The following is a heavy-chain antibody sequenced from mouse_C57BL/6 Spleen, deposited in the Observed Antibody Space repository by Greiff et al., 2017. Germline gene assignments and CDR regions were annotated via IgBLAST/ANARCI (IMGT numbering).Heavy chain of an antibody. D-gene: IGHD2-4*01. Sequence: QVQLQQSGPELVKPGASVKLSCKASGYTFTSYDINWVKQRPGQGLEWIGWIYPRDGSTKYNEKFKGKATLTVDTSSSTAYMELRSLTSEDSAVYFCAREDYVQDHPFAYWGQGTLVTVSA. CDR2: IYPRDGST. CDR1: GYTFTSYD. CDR3: AREDYVQDHPFAY. V-gene: IGHV1-85*01. J-gene: IGHJ3*01.